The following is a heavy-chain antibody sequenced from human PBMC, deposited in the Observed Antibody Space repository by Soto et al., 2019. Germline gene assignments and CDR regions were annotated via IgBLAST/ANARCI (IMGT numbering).Heavy chain of an antibody. CDR1: GFTFSSYA. Sequence: QVQLVESGGGVVQPGRSLRLSCAASGFTFSSYAMYWVRQAPGKGLEWAAHISYDGSNKHYADSVKGRFTISRDNSKNTLYLQMNSLRVEDTAVYYCARDSNTCRDYYHGMDVWGQGTTVTVSS. CDR2: ISYDGSNK. J-gene: IGHJ6*02. V-gene: IGHV3-30-3*01. CDR3: ARDSNTCRDYYHGMDV.